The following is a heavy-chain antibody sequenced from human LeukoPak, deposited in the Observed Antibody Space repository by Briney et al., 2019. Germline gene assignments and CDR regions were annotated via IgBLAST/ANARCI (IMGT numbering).Heavy chain of an antibody. Sequence: ASVKVSCKASGYTFTSYYMHWVRQAPGQGLEWMGIINPSGGNTIYAQKFQGRVTMTRDTSTSTVYMELSSLRSEDTAVYYCARGWIDWNYAGGWFDPWGQGTLVTVSS. D-gene: IGHD1-7*01. CDR3: ARGWIDWNYAGGWFDP. CDR2: INPSGGNT. CDR1: GYTFTSYY. V-gene: IGHV1-46*01. J-gene: IGHJ5*02.